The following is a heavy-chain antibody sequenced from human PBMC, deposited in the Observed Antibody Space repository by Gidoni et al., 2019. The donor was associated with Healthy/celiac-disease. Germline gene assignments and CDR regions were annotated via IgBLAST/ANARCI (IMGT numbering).Heavy chain of an antibody. CDR1: GGSFSGYS. J-gene: IGHJ6*02. D-gene: IGHD3-3*01. CDR2: IKHSGST. CDR3: ARAPQYYDFWSGYYTYYYYYGMDV. V-gene: IGHV4-34*01. Sequence: QVQLQQWGAGLLTPSETLSLTCAVYGGSFSGYSWRWIRQPPGKGLEWIGEIKHSGSTNYNPSLKSRVTISVDTSKNQFSLKLSSVTAADTAVYYCARAPQYYDFWSGYYTYYYYYGMDVWGQGTTVTVSS.